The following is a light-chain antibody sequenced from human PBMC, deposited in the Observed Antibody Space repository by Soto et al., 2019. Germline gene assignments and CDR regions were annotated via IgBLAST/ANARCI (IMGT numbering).Light chain of an antibody. CDR1: SSNIGAGYD. J-gene: IGLJ2*01. CDR3: QSNDSSLTALVL. V-gene: IGLV1-40*01. Sequence: QSVLTQPPSVSGAPGQRVTISCTGSSSNIGAGYDVHWYQHLPGTAPKLLIYANKNRPSGVPDRFSGSNSGTSASLAITGLQAEDEADYYCQSNDSSLTALVLFGGGTKLTVL. CDR2: ANK.